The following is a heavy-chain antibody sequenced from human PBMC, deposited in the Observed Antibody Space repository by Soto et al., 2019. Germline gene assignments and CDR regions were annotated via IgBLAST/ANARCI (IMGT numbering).Heavy chain of an antibody. V-gene: IGHV3-9*01. CDR2: ISWNSGSI. CDR3: AKSGPRFGELFGLFDY. CDR1: GFTFDDYA. D-gene: IGHD3-10*01. Sequence: EVQLVESGGGLVHPGRSLRLSCAASGFTFDDYAMHWVRQAPGKGLEWVSGISWNSGSIGYADSVKGRFTISRDNAKNSLYLQMNSLRAEDTALYYCAKSGPRFGELFGLFDYWGQGTLVTVSS. J-gene: IGHJ4*02.